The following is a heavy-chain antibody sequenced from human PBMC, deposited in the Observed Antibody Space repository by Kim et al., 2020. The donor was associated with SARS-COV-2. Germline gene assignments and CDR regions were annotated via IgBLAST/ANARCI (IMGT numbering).Heavy chain of an antibody. CDR3: ARGIRAYYYDSSGYSNRAYYYYGMDV. D-gene: IGHD3-22*01. CDR1: GGSFSGYY. Sequence: SETLSLTCAVYGGSFSGYYWSWIRQPPGKGLEWIGEINHSGSTNYNPSLKSRVTISVDTSKNQFSLKLSSVTAADTAVYYCARGIRAYYYDSSGYSNRAYYYYGMDVWGQGTTVTVSS. V-gene: IGHV4-34*01. J-gene: IGHJ6*02. CDR2: INHSGST.